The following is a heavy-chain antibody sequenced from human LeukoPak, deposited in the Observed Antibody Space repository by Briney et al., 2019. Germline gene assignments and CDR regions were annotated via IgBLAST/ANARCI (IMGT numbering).Heavy chain of an antibody. Sequence: GGSLRLSCAASGFTFSSYGMHWVRQAPGKGLEWVAFTPYDGRKEYYADSVKGRFTISRDNFKNTLYLQMNSLKSEDTAVYYCARDSRYYYIDYWGQGTLVTVSS. V-gene: IGHV3-30*02. D-gene: IGHD1-14*01. CDR3: ARDSRYYYIDY. CDR2: TPYDGRKE. CDR1: GFTFSSYG. J-gene: IGHJ4*02.